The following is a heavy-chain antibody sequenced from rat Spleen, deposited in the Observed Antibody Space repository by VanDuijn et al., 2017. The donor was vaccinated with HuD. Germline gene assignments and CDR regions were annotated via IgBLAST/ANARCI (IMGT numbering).Heavy chain of an antibody. Sequence: EVQLVESGGGLVQPGRSLKLSCTASGFTFSDYGMAWVRQAPTKGLEWVATISYDGISTYYRDSVRGRFSISSDNAKSTLYLQMDSLRSEDTATYYCARRDTYYAYYFDYWGQGVMVTVSS. CDR3: ARRDTYYAYYFDY. CDR2: ISYDGIST. V-gene: IGHV5-29*01. J-gene: IGHJ2*01. CDR1: GFTFSDYG. D-gene: IGHD1-9*01.